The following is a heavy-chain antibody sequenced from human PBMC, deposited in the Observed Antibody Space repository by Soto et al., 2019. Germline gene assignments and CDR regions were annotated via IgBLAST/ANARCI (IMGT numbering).Heavy chain of an antibody. CDR1: GGTFNTFA. J-gene: IGHJ6*02. CDR2: IMPVFHTT. V-gene: IGHV1-69*01. D-gene: IGHD6-25*01. Sequence: QVQLVQSGAEVKKPGSSVKVSCQASGGTFNTFAFTWVRQAPGQGLAWLGGIMPVFHTTNIAQTFQDRITVTADDFTTTVYMEMTSLRYDDTAVYYCATATISPVSATLYHYGMDVWGQGTTVTVSS. CDR3: ATATISPVSATLYHYGMDV.